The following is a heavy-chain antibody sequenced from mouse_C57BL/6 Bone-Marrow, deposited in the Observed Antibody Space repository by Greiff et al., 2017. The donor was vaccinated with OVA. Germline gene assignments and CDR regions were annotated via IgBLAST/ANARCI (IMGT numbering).Heavy chain of an antibody. CDR1: GYTFTSYW. J-gene: IGHJ3*01. V-gene: IGHV1-50*01. CDR2: IDPSDSYT. CDR3: ARSLAY. Sequence: VKLQQPGAELVKPGASVKLSCKASGYTFTSYWMQWVKQRPGQGLEWIGEIDPSDSYTNYNQKFKGKATLTVDTSSSTAYMQLSSLTSEDSAVYYCARSLAYWGQGTLVTVSA.